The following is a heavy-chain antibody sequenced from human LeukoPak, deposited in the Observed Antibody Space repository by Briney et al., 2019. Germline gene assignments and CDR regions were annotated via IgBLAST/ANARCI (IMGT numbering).Heavy chain of an antibody. J-gene: IGHJ6*02. V-gene: IGHV4-39*07. Sequence: PSETLSLTCTVSGGSISSGDYYWSWIRQPPGKGLEWIGEINHSGSTNYNPSLKSRVTISVDTSKNQFSLKLSPVTAADTAVYYCARGLRYCSSTSCYLYYYYYGMDAWGQGTTVTVSS. CDR3: ARGLRYCSSTSCYLYYYYYGMDA. D-gene: IGHD2-2*01. CDR2: INHSGST. CDR1: GGSISSGDYY.